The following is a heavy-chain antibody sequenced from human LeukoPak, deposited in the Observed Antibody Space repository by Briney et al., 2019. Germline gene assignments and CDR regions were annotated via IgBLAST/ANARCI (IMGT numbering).Heavy chain of an antibody. CDR2: IKHDGSEA. CDR3: TRDALFGSGRTHLDF. CDR1: EFTFNRYW. J-gene: IGHJ4*02. V-gene: IGHV3-7*04. Sequence: GGSLRLSCAASEFTFNRYWMSWVRQAPEKGLQWVANIKHDGSEAHYVDSVKGRFTISRDNAKSSLSLQMNSLNVDDTGVYFCTRDALFGSGRTHLDFWSQGTLVSVSS. D-gene: IGHD3-10*01.